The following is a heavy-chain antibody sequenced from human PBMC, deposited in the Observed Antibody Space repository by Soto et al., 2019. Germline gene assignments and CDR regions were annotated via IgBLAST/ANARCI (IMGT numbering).Heavy chain of an antibody. Sequence: INSSDVDGEWKSQLPGKGLDFIGSMYYSGTTYYNPSLKNRITISVDTSKNQFSLKLISVTAAYTAVYYCAVVDNTVNFLSPRVRGSPVPVSS. V-gene: IGHV4-39*01. J-gene: IGHJ5*02. D-gene: IGHD1-20*01. CDR3: AVVDNTVNFLSP. CDR1: INSSDVD. CDR2: MYYSGTT.